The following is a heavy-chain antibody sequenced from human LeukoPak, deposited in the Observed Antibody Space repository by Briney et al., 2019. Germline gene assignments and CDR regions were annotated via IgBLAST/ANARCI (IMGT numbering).Heavy chain of an antibody. D-gene: IGHD3-10*02. V-gene: IGHV3-15*01. Sequence: GSLRLSRAASGFTFTNALMSWVRQAPGKGLECVGRIKRKTDRGTTDYAAPVKGRFTMSRDDSKNTMYLEMNGLQTEDTAVYYCTTHRYYYVIDYWGQGTLVTVSS. CDR2: IKRKTDRGTT. CDR3: TTHRYYYVIDY. CDR1: GFTFTNAL. J-gene: IGHJ4*02.